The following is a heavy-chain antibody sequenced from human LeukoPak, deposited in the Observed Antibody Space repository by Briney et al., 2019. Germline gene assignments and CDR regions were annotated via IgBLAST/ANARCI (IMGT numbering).Heavy chain of an antibody. CDR3: ARARIAAAGTGAFDI. J-gene: IGHJ3*02. D-gene: IGHD6-13*01. CDR1: GFTFFTYT. V-gene: IGHV3-21*01. Sequence: GGSLRLSCAASGFTFFTYTMNWVRQAPGTGLEWVSSISSSSAYMYYADSVKGRFTISRDDAKNSLYLQMNSLRAEDTAVYYCARARIAAAGTGAFDIWGQGTMVTVSS. CDR2: ISSSSAYM.